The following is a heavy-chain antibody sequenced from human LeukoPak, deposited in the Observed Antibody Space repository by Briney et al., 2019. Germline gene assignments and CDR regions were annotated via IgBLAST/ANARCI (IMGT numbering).Heavy chain of an antibody. D-gene: IGHD5-18*01. Sequence: ASVKVSCRASGYTFTGYYMHWVRQAPGQGLEWMGWINPNTGGTNYGQKFQGRVTMTRDTSISTAYMELSRLRSDDTAVYYCARLVDTAMVSSAFDIWGQGTMVTVSS. CDR3: ARLVDTAMVSSAFDI. V-gene: IGHV1-2*02. CDR2: INPNTGGT. J-gene: IGHJ3*02. CDR1: GYTFTGYY.